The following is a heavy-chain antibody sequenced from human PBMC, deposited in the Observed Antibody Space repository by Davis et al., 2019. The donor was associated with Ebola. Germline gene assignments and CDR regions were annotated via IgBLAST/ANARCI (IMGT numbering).Heavy chain of an antibody. CDR1: GGSISSGGYS. J-gene: IGHJ3*02. D-gene: IGHD3-22*01. Sequence: PSETLSLTCAVSGGSISSGGYSWSWIRQPPGKGLEWIGYIYHSGSTYYNPSLKSRVTISVDRSKNQFSLKLSSVTAADTAVYYCARGGQYYYDSSGSVGNFDIWGQGTMVTVSS. V-gene: IGHV4-30-2*01. CDR3: ARGGQYYYDSSGSVGNFDI. CDR2: IYHSGST.